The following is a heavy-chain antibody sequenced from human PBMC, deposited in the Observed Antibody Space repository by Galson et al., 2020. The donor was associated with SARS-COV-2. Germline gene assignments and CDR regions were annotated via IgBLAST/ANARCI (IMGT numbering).Heavy chain of an antibody. CDR1: GFTFSSNW. CDR3: ARAWDV. V-gene: IGHV3-7*04. CDR2: MKGDGTQT. Sequence: QLGESLKISCTASGFTFSSNWMNWVRQAQGKGLEWVAHMKGDGTQTNYADSVRGRFTISADSSKTSLFLQMNTLRAEDTAVYYCARAWDVWGQGTTVTVSS. J-gene: IGHJ6*02.